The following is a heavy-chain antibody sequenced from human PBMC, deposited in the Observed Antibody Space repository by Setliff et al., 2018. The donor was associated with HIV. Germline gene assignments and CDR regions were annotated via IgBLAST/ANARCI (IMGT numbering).Heavy chain of an antibody. CDR2: VSPYNGDT. Sequence: VKVSCKTSDYIFLSYGISWVRQAPGQGLEWMGWVSPYNGDTKYAQKFQGRVTMTTDTSARTGYMELRNLRSDDTAVYYCARYNFWSGYESDYWGQGTLVTVSS. J-gene: IGHJ4*02. V-gene: IGHV1-18*01. CDR1: DYIFLSYG. D-gene: IGHD3-3*01. CDR3: ARYNFWSGYESDY.